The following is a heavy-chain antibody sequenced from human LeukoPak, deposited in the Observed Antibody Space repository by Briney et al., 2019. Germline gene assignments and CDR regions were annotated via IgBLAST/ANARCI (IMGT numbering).Heavy chain of an antibody. CDR3: ARGSSRLSGYSSS. CDR2: IYYTGST. Sequence: PSETLSLTCAVYGGSFSGYYWSWIRQPPGKGLEWIGYIYYTGSTNYNPSLKSRVSISVDTSKNQFSLNVSSVTAADTAVYYCARGSSRLSGYSSSWGQGTLVTASS. J-gene: IGHJ4*02. D-gene: IGHD5-18*01. V-gene: IGHV4-59*01. CDR1: GGSFSGYY.